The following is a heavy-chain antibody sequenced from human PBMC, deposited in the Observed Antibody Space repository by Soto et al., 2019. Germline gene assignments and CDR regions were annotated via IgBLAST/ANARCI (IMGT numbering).Heavy chain of an antibody. D-gene: IGHD3-3*01. CDR1: GYTFTSYG. V-gene: IGHV1-18*01. CDR3: ARASDLEWLFAHPHFDY. CDR2: ISAYNGNT. Sequence: ASVKVSCKASGYTFTSYGISWVRQAPGQGLEWMGWISAYNGNTNYAQKLQGRVTMTTDTSTSTAYMELRSLRSDDTAVYYCARASDLEWLFAHPHFDYWGQGTLVTVSS. J-gene: IGHJ4*02.